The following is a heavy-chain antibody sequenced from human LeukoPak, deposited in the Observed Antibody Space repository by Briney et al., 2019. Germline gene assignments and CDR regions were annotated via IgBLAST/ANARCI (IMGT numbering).Heavy chain of an antibody. CDR2: ISGSGGST. D-gene: IGHD3-16*01. V-gene: IGHV3-23*01. J-gene: IGHJ3*01. CDR3: VKTMVTFGGLIRTDACDV. CDR1: GYTFSSYT. Sequence: GASLKLSCEASGYTFSSYTMTWVRQAPGQGLEWVSAISGSGGSTYYADSVKGRFTISRDNSMNTLYLQMSSLRPEDTAVYYCVKTMVTFGGLIRTDACDVWGQGTMVTVSP.